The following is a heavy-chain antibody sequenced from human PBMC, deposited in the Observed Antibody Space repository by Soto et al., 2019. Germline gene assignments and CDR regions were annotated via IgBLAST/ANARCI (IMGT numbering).Heavy chain of an antibody. D-gene: IGHD5-18*01. V-gene: IGHV5-10-1*01. CDR1: GYSFTSYW. CDR2: IDPSDSYT. J-gene: IGHJ4*02. Sequence: GESLKISCKGSGYSFTSYWISWVRQMPGKGLEWMGRIDPSDSYTNYSPSFQGHVTISADKSISTAYLQWISLKASDTAMYYCARHTGTHSNFDYWGQVTLVTVSS. CDR3: ARHTGTHSNFDY.